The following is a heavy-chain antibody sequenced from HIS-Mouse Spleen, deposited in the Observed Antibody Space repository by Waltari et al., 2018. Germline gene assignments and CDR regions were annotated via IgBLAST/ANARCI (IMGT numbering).Heavy chain of an antibody. CDR1: GYTFTGYY. CDR2: FNPNSGGT. CDR3: ARARSTYYGMDV. V-gene: IGHV1-2*02. J-gene: IGHJ6*02. Sequence: QVQLVQSGAEVKKPGASVKVSCKASGYTFTGYYMHWVRQAPGQGLEGMGWFNPNSGGTNYAQKFQGRVTMTRDTSISTAYMELGRLRSDDTAVYYCARARSTYYGMDVWGQGTTVTVSS.